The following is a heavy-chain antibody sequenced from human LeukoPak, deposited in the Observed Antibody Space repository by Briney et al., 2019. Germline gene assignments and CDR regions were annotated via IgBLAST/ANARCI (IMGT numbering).Heavy chain of an antibody. Sequence: GGSLRLSCAASGFTVSSNYMSWVRQAPGKGLEWVSVTYSGGSTYYADSVKGRFTISRDNSKNTLYLQMNSLRAEDTAVYYCARPSEDYYDSSGLDYWGQGTLVTVSS. V-gene: IGHV3-53*01. CDR1: GFTVSSNY. CDR2: TYSGGST. CDR3: ARPSEDYYDSSGLDY. D-gene: IGHD3-22*01. J-gene: IGHJ4*02.